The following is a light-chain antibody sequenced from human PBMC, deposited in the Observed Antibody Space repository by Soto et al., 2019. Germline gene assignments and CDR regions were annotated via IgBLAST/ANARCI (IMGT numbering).Light chain of an antibody. Sequence: QSVLTQPASVSGSPGQSITISCTGTSSDVGSYNLVSWYQQHPGKAPKLMIYEGSKRPSGVSNRFSGSKSGNQASLTISGLQAEVEADYYCCSYARSSTYYVFGTGTKVT. CDR2: EGS. CDR1: SSDVGSYNL. J-gene: IGLJ1*01. V-gene: IGLV2-23*01. CDR3: CSYARSSTYYV.